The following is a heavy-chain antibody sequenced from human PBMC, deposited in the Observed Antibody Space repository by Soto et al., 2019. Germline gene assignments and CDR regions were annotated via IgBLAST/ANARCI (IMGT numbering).Heavy chain of an antibody. Sequence: GGSLRLSCAASGFTFSTYSMNWVRQAPGKGLEWVSYITKSGSTIYYADSVRGRFTISRDNAKNSLYLQMNSLRDEDTAVYYCARDLFAVTDMVTVGLYYWGQGTLVTVSS. V-gene: IGHV3-48*02. D-gene: IGHD5-18*01. CDR1: GFTFSTYS. CDR2: ITKSGSTI. CDR3: ARDLFAVTDMVTVGLYY. J-gene: IGHJ4*02.